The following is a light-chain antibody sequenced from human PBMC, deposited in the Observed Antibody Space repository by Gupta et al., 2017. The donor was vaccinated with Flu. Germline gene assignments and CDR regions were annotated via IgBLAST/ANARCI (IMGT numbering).Light chain of an antibody. CDR3: LLNMGSGLVV. CDR1: GGSGSYSNH. Sequence: TITLTSGLSGGSGSYSNHPSWYQHTPDQPQRTLISSTNIRSSGVPGRFSGTIRENEAALTIAGAEADDESYYYSLLNMGSGLVVFGGGTKLTVL. V-gene: IGLV8-61*01. CDR2: STN. J-gene: IGLJ2*01.